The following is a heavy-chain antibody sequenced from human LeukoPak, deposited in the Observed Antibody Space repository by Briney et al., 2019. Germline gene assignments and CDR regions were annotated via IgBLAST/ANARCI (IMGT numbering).Heavy chain of an antibody. V-gene: IGHV4-31*03. Sequence: SQTLSLTCTVSGGSISSGGYYWSWIRQHPGKGLEWIGYIYYSGSTYYNPSLKSRVTISVDTSKNQFSLKLSPVTAADTAVYYCARVVGGEVDYWGQGTLVTVSS. J-gene: IGHJ4*02. CDR1: GGSISSGGYY. CDR2: IYYSGST. D-gene: IGHD3-10*01. CDR3: ARVVGGEVDY.